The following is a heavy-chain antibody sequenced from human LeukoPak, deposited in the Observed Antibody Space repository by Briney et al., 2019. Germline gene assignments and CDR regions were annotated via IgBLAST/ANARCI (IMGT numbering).Heavy chain of an antibody. Sequence: ASVKVSCKASGGTFSSYAIIWVRQAPGQGLEWMGRITPILGIANYAQKFQGRVTITADKSTSTAYMELSSLRSEDTAVYYCARTRAAGAYYYYYGMDVWGQGTTVTVSS. J-gene: IGHJ6*02. D-gene: IGHD6-19*01. CDR1: GGTFSSYA. V-gene: IGHV1-69*04. CDR3: ARTRAAGAYYYYYGMDV. CDR2: ITPILGIA.